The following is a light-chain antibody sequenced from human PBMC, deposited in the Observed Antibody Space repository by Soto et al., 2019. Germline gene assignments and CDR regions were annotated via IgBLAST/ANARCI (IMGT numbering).Light chain of an antibody. CDR1: SSDVGGDNY. CDR3: SSYAGSDSVL. CDR2: EVF. J-gene: IGLJ3*02. V-gene: IGLV2-8*01. Sequence: QSALTPPPSVSGSPGQSLTISCTGTSSDVGGDNYVSWYHHPPGKAPKLIIYEVFKRPSGVPDRFSGSKSGNTASLTVSGRQAEDEPDYYCSSYAGSDSVLFGGGTKVTVL.